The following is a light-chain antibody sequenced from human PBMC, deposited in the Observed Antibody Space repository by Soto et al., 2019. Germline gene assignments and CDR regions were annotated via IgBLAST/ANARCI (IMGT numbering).Light chain of an antibody. CDR2: KAS. CDR3: QQYNSYSWT. J-gene: IGKJ1*01. Sequence: DIQMTQSPSTLSASVGDRVTITCRASQSISSWLAWYQQNPGKAPKLLIYKASSLESGVPSRFSGSGSGTEYTLTISSLQPDDFATYYCQQYNSYSWTFGQGTEVEIK. CDR1: QSISSW. V-gene: IGKV1-5*03.